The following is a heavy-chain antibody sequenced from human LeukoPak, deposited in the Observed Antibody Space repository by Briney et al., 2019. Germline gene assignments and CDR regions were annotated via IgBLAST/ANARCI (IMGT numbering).Heavy chain of an antibody. CDR2: IKSDGRST. J-gene: IGHJ3*02. Sequence: PGGSLTLSCVAYGFTFSSYCMHWVRQAPGKGLVWVSGIKSDGRSTNNAAPVRGRFTISSDNAKQTLYQQRNSLTADATAVYYCARGGSPPEALGDTFDIWGQGTMVTVSS. V-gene: IGHV3-74*01. CDR3: ARGGSPPEALGDTFDI. CDR1: GFTFSSYC. D-gene: IGHD1-26*01.